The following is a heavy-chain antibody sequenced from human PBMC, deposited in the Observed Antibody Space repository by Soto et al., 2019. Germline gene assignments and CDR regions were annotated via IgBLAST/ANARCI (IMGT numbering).Heavy chain of an antibody. Sequence: EVQLLESGGGLVQPGGSLRLSCTASGFTFSRHAMTWVRQAPGKGLEWVSGLSDSGGSIYYADSVKGRITISRDNSRDTLYMQLNLLRTDDRAMYKCAYVSASRNAGLFDLWGQGALVTVSS. CDR2: LSDSGGSI. CDR3: AYVSASRNAGLFDL. CDR1: GFTFSRHA. D-gene: IGHD3-9*01. V-gene: IGHV3-23*01. J-gene: IGHJ4*02.